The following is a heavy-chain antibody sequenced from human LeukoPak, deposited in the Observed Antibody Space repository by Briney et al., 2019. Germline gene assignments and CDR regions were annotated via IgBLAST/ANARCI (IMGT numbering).Heavy chain of an antibody. J-gene: IGHJ4*02. CDR1: GFTFDDYT. V-gene: IGHV3-43*01. Sequence: GGSLRLSCAASGFTFDDYTMHSVRQAPGKGLEWVSLISWDGGSTYYADSVKGRFTISRDNSKNSLYLQMNSLRTEDTALYYCAKDTADTADGLFFDYWGQGTLVTVSS. CDR3: AKDTADTADGLFFDY. CDR2: ISWDGGST. D-gene: IGHD5-18*01.